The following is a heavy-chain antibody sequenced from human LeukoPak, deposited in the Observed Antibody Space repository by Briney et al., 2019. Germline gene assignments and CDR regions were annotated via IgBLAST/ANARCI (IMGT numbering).Heavy chain of an antibody. D-gene: IGHD3-3*01. CDR2: INHSGST. V-gene: IGHV4-34*01. CDR3: AREIRFLEWLHYFDY. CDR1: GGSFSGYY. Sequence: PSETLSLTCAVYGGSFSGYYWSWIRQPPGKGLEWIGEINHSGSTNYNPSLKSRVTISVDTSKNQFSLKLSSVTAADTAVYYCAREIRFLEWLHYFDYWGQGTLVTVS. J-gene: IGHJ4*02.